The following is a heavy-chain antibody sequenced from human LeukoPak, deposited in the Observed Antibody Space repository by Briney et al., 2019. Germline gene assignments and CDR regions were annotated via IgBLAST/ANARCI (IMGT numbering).Heavy chain of an antibody. CDR3: ARTTYYYDSSGYYTGSHYFDY. D-gene: IGHD3-22*01. CDR1: GFTFSSYS. CDR2: IYYSGST. J-gene: IGHJ4*02. Sequence: GSLRLSCAASGFTFSSYSMNWVRQPPGKGLEWIGSIYYSGSTYYNPSLKSRVTISVDTSKNQFSLKLSSVTAADTAVYYCARTTYYYDSSGYYTGSHYFDYWGQGTLVTVSS. V-gene: IGHV4-39*07.